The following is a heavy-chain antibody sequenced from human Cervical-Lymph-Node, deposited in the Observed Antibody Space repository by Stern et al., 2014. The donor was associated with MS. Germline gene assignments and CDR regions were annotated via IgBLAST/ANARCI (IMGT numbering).Heavy chain of an antibody. J-gene: IGHJ4*02. V-gene: IGHV3-30*01. CDR3: ARDHQKGQLERPSY. CDR1: GFTFSSYA. CDR2: ISYDGSNK. D-gene: IGHD1-1*01. Sequence: VQLVESGGGVVQPGRSLRLSCAASGFTFSSYAMHWVRQAPGKGLEWVAVISYDGSNKYYADSVKGRFTISRDNSKNTLYLQMNSLRAEDTAVYYCARDHQKGQLERPSYWGQGTLVTVSS.